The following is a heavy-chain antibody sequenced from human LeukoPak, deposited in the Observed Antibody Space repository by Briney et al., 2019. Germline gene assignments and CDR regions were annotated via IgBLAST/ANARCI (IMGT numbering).Heavy chain of an antibody. J-gene: IGHJ4*02. CDR3: AKVGCSSTSCYTKAGFDY. V-gene: IGHV3-23*01. D-gene: IGHD2-2*02. CDR1: GFTFSSYA. Sequence: GGSLRLSCAASGFTFSSYAMSWVRQAPGKGLEWVSAISGSGGGTYYADSVKGRFTISRDNSKNTLYLQMNSLRAEDTAVYYCAKVGCSSTSCYTKAGFDYWGQGTLVTVSS. CDR2: ISGSGGGT.